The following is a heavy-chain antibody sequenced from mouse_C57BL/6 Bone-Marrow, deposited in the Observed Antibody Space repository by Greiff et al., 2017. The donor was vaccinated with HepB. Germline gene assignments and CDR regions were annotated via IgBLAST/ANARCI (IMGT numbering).Heavy chain of an antibody. V-gene: IGHV5-9*01. J-gene: IGHJ3*01. CDR3: ARQEDDGFRGFAY. D-gene: IGHD2-3*01. CDR2: ISGGGGNT. Sequence: EVQGVESGGGLVKPGGSLKLSCAASGFTFSSYTMSWVRQTPEKRLEWVATISGGGGNTYYPDSVKGRFTISRDNAKNTLYLQMSSLRSEDTALYYCARQEDDGFRGFAYWGQGTLVTVSA. CDR1: GFTFSSYT.